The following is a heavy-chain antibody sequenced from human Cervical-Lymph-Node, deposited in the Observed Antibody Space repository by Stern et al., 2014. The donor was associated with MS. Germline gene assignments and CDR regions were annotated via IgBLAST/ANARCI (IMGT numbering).Heavy chain of an antibody. CDR3: ARASTTANNYYDGVDV. CDR2: INPNNGRT. D-gene: IGHD1-1*01. J-gene: IGHJ6*02. CDR1: GYTFNDYY. Sequence: QMQLVQSGAEVKNPGASVKVSCKASGYTFNDYYMQWMRQAPGQGLEWMGWINPNNGRTKSAQKFQGWFTMTRDTSTSTAYMEPSRLRSDDTAIYYCARASTTANNYYDGVDVWGQGTTVTVTS. V-gene: IGHV1-2*04.